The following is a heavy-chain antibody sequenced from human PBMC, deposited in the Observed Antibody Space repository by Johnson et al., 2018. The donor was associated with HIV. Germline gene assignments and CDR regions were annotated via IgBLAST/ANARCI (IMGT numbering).Heavy chain of an antibody. J-gene: IGHJ3*02. CDR1: GFTFSTYA. V-gene: IGHV3-30-3*01. Sequence: VQLVESGGGVVRPGRSLRLSCAASGFTFSTYAMHWVRQAPGKGLEWVAVMSYDGSNKFYADSVKGRCTISRDNGKSSLYLQMTSLRAEDTALYYCARRDSGSLSFDIWGQGTMVTVSS. D-gene: IGHD1-26*01. CDR3: ARRDSGSLSFDI. CDR2: MSYDGSNK.